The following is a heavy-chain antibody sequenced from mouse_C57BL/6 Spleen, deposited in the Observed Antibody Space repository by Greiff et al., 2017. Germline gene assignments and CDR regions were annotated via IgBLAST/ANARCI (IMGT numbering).Heavy chain of an antibody. CDR1: GYTFTSSW. D-gene: IGHD1-1*01. V-gene: IGHV1-64*01. Sequence: QVQLQQPGAELVKPGASVQLSCKASGYTFTSSWMHWVKQRPGQGLEWIGMIHPTSGSTNYNEKFKSKATLTVDKSSSTAYMQLSSLTSEDSAVYYGARRASYGYFDYWGQGTTLTVSS. CDR3: ARRASYGYFDY. CDR2: IHPTSGST. J-gene: IGHJ2*01.